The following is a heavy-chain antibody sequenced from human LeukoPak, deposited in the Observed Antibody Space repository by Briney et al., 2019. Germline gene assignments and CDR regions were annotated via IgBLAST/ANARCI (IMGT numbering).Heavy chain of an antibody. Sequence: SETLSLTCTVSGGSISRNYWNWIRQPPGKGLEWIGYIYYTGSTKYNPSLESRGTVSVDTSKNQFSLKLSSVSAADTAVYSCARGFYDRAGYSTPFDSWGQGIPVAVSS. V-gene: IGHV4-59*01. J-gene: IGHJ4*02. D-gene: IGHD3-9*01. CDR2: IYYTGST. CDR1: GGSISRNY. CDR3: ARGFYDRAGYSTPFDS.